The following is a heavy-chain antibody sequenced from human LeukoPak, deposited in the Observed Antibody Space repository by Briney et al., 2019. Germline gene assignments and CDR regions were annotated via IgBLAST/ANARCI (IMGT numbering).Heavy chain of an antibody. D-gene: IGHD2/OR15-2a*01. CDR1: GFTFSDYD. Sequence: GGSLRLSCAASGFTFSDYDIHWVRQAPGKGLEWVAFIRFDGNHKYYADSVKGRFTVSRDNSKNTLYLQMNSLRPEDTAVYYCAKGYDITTYYLDYWGQGTLFTVST. V-gene: IGHV3-30*02. J-gene: IGHJ4*02. CDR2: IRFDGNHK. CDR3: AKGYDITTYYLDY.